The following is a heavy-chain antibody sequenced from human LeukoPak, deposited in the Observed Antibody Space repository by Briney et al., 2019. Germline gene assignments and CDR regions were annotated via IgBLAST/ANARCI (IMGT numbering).Heavy chain of an antibody. CDR3: ARDPSITIFGVVPGAFDI. CDR1: GYTFTSYY. V-gene: IGHV1-46*01. J-gene: IGHJ3*02. D-gene: IGHD3-3*01. CDR2: INPSGGST. Sequence: ASVKVSCKASGYTFTSYYMHWVRQAPGQGLEWMGIINPSGGSTSYAQKFQGRVTMTRDTSTSTVYMELSSLRSEDTAVYYCARDPSITIFGVVPGAFDIWGQGTMVTVSS.